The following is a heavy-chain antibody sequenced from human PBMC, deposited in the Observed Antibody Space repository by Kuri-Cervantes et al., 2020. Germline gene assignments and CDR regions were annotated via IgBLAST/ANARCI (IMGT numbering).Heavy chain of an antibody. Sequence: GQSLKISCAAPGFTFSSYAMSWVRQAPGKGLEWVANIKQDGSQNFYGDSVEGRFAISRDNARNALYLDMNGLRAEDTAVYYCARQLFDSSGYRPLDWWGQGTLFTVSS. CDR1: GFTFSSYA. CDR2: IKQDGSQN. D-gene: IGHD3-22*01. J-gene: IGHJ4*02. CDR3: ARQLFDSSGYRPLDW. V-gene: IGHV3-7*01.